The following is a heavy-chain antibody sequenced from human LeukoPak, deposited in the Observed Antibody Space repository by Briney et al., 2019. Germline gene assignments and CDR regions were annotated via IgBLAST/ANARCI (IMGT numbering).Heavy chain of an antibody. J-gene: IGHJ4*02. CDR1: GFTFSSYA. D-gene: IGHD3-16*01. CDR3: ARYDYAAIDY. CDR2: ISYDGTYK. Sequence: GRSLRLSCAASGFTFSSYAIHWVRQAPGQGLEWVAVISYDGTYKYYADSVKGRFTISRDNPKNTVYLQMNSLRAEDTAVYYCARYDYAAIDYWGQGTLVTVSS. V-gene: IGHV3-30*04.